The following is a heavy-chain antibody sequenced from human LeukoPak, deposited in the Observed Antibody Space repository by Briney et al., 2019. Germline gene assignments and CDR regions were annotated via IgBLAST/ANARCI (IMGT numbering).Heavy chain of an antibody. Sequence: GESLKVSCKASGYTFTNYYIHWVRQAPGQGLEWMGTINPSVGTTRSAKGRASLTRDTSTSTVYMALSTLRSEDTAVYYCASVNYDFWSGYSNEYFQHWGQGTLVTVSS. CDR3: ASVNYDFWSGYSNEYFQH. CDR2: INPSVGTT. J-gene: IGHJ1*01. V-gene: IGHV1-46*01. D-gene: IGHD3-3*01. CDR1: GYTFTNYY.